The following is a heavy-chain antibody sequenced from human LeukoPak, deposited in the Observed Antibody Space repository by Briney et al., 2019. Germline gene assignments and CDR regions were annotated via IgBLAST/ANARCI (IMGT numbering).Heavy chain of an antibody. D-gene: IGHD6-19*01. V-gene: IGHV1-46*01. CDR1: GYTFTSYY. Sequence: ASVKVSCKASGYTFTSYYMHWVRQAPGQGLEWMGIINPSGGSTSYAQKFQGRVAMTRDTSTSTVYMELSSLRSEDTAVYYCARGGIAVPGAYYFDYWGQGTLVTVSS. CDR2: INPSGGST. J-gene: IGHJ4*02. CDR3: ARGGIAVPGAYYFDY.